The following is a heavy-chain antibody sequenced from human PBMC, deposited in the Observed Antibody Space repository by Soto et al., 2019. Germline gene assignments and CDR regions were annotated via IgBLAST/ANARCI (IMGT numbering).Heavy chain of an antibody. CDR3: ARDLFLGYCTNGVCSWFDP. V-gene: IGHV1-69*13. J-gene: IGHJ5*02. CDR2: IIPIFGTA. CDR1: GGTFSSYA. D-gene: IGHD2-8*01. Sequence: SVKVSCKASGGTFSSYATSWVRQAPGQGLEWMGGIIPIFGTANYAQKFQGRVTITADESTSTAYMELSSLRSEDTAVYYCARDLFLGYCTNGVCSWFDPWGQGTLVTVSS.